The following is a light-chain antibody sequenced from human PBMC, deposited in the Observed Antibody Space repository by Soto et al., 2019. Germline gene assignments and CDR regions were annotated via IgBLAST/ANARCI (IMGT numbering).Light chain of an antibody. CDR2: GAS. CDR3: QQYGSSPRT. CDR1: QSVSSSY. V-gene: IGKV3-20*01. J-gene: IGKJ1*01. Sequence: DIVVTQSPGTLSLSPGERATLSCRASQSVSSSYLAWYQQKPGQAPRLLIYGASSRATGIPDRFSGSGSGTDFTLTISRLEPEEFAVYYCQQYGSSPRTFGQGTKVDIK.